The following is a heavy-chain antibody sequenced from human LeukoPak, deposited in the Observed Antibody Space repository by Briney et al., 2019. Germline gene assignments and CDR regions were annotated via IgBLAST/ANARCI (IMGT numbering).Heavy chain of an antibody. CDR1: GYTFTSYG. D-gene: IGHD3-9*01. Sequence: ASVKVSCKASGYTFTSYGITWVRQAPGQGLEWMGWISTFNGNTNYTQKLQGRVTMTTDTSTSTAYMELRSLRSDDTAVYYCARGVPLTGYYPSFGYWGQGTLVTVSS. CDR3: ARGVPLTGYYPSFGY. CDR2: ISTFNGNT. J-gene: IGHJ4*02. V-gene: IGHV1-18*01.